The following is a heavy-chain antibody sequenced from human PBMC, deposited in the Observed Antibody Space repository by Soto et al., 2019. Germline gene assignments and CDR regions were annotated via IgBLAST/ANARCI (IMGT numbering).Heavy chain of an antibody. CDR1: GFNFSDHY. CDR3: ARHTSGWHYYDY. CDR2: ISGSSRYT. D-gene: IGHD6-19*01. J-gene: IGHJ4*02. Sequence: GGSLRLSCAASGFNFSDHYMYWIRQAPGKGLEWVSYISGSSRYTNFADSVKGRFTISRDNAKNSLYLQMNSLRAEDTAVYYCARHTSGWHYYDYWGQGTPVTVS. V-gene: IGHV3-11*06.